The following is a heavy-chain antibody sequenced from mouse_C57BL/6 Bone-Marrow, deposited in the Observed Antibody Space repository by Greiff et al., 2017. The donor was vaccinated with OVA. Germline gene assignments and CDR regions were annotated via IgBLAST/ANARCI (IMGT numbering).Heavy chain of an antibody. J-gene: IGHJ2*01. CDR2: IDPENGDT. CDR1: CFTFTADY. CDR3: TSYGNLDY. D-gene: IGHD2-1*01. Sequence: EVQLQQSGAALVRPGASVKFSCPASCFTFTADYMPWVKHRPDQGLSWIGWIDPENGDTEYASKFQGKDTITADTSSNTAYRQLTSLTSEDTAVYYCTSYGNLDYWGQGTTLTVSS. V-gene: IGHV14-4*01.